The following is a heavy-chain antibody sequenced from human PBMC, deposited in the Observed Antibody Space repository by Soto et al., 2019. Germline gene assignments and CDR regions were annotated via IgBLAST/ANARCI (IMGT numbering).Heavy chain of an antibody. CDR2: IYYSGST. V-gene: IGHV4-59*01. CDR3: ARDKLLRGYSYGYLLDY. Sequence: PSETLSLTCPVSGGTISNYYWSWIRHPPGKKLEWIGYIYYSGSTNYNPSLKSRVTIPVDTSKNQFSLNLYSVTTADTAVYYCARDKLLRGYSYGYLLDYWGQGTLVTVSS. J-gene: IGHJ4*02. D-gene: IGHD5-18*01. CDR1: GGTISNYY.